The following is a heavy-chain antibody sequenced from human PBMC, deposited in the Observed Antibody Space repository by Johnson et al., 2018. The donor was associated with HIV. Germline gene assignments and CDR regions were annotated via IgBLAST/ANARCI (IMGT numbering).Heavy chain of an antibody. J-gene: IGHJ3*02. D-gene: IGHD1-26*01. CDR1: GFTFSSYA. Sequence: QVQLVESGGGVVQPGRSLRLSCAASGFTFSSYAMHWVRQAPGKGLEWVAVISYDGSNKYYADSVKGRFTISRDNSKNTLYLQMNSLRAEDTALYYCAKDIGWELQSAFDIWGQGTMVTVSS. CDR2: ISYDGSNK. CDR3: AKDIGWELQSAFDI. V-gene: IGHV3-30-3*01.